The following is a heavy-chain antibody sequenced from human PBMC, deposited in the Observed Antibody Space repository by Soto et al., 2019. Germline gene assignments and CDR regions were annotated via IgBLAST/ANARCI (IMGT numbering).Heavy chain of an antibody. J-gene: IGHJ4*02. CDR1: GGSISIFY. CDR2: IYSGGRN. CDR3: GRVSSRWDY. D-gene: IGHD6-13*01. Sequence: PSETLCFTCTFTGGSISIFYWSWIRQPAGKGLDWIGRIYSGGRNNYNPSLKSRVTMSVDTSNNQLSLRLSSVTAADTAMYYCGRVSSRWDYWGQGTMVTVSS. V-gene: IGHV4-4*07.